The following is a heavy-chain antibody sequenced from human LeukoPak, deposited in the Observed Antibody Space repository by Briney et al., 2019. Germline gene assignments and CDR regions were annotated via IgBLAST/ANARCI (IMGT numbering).Heavy chain of an antibody. CDR1: GYTFTGYY. J-gene: IGHJ3*02. V-gene: IGHV1-2*02. CDR2: INPNSGGT. D-gene: IGHD3-22*01. Sequence: GASVKVSCKASGYTFTGYYMHWVRQAPGQGLEWMGWINPNSGGTNYAQKFQGRVTMTRDTSISTAYMELSRLRSDDTAVYYCAKGQDYYDSSGHYEADVFDIWGQGTMVTVSS. CDR3: AKGQDYYDSSGHYEADVFDI.